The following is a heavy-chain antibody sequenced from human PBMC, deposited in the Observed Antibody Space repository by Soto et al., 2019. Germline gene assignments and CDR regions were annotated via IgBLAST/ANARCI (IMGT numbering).Heavy chain of an antibody. V-gene: IGHV4-39*07. CDR3: ASIHLGELSVIGHFDY. CDR1: GDSINSDKYY. J-gene: IGHJ4*02. CDR2: IYFRGNT. Sequence: PSETLSLTCSVSGDSINSDKYYWGWIRQPPGKGLEWIGCIYFRGNTNYNPSLKSRVTISVDTSKNQFSLKLSSVTAADTAVYYCASIHLGELSVIGHFDYWGQGTLVTVSS. D-gene: IGHD3-16*02.